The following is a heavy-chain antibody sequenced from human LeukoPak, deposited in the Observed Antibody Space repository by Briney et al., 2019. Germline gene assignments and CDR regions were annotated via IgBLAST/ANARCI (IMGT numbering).Heavy chain of an antibody. V-gene: IGHV3-23*01. D-gene: IGHD3-10*01. CDR1: GFTFSSYG. Sequence: GGSLRLSCAASGFTFSSYGMSWVRQAPGKGLEWVSAISGSGGSTYYADSVKGRFTISRDNSKNTLYLQMNSLRAENTAVYYCAKSITMVRGVIGYWGQGTLVTVSS. CDR3: AKSITMVRGVIGY. J-gene: IGHJ4*02. CDR2: ISGSGGST.